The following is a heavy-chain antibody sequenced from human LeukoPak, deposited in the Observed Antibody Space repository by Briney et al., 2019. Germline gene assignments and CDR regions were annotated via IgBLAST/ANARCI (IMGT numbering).Heavy chain of an antibody. V-gene: IGHV3-20*04. CDR2: INWNGGST. CDR3: ARDSVDTAMVGDY. D-gene: IGHD5-18*01. CDR1: GFTSSSYS. J-gene: IGHJ4*02. Sequence: TGGSLRLSCAASGFTSSSYSMNWVRQAPGKGLEWVSGINWNGGSTGYADSVKGRFTISRDNAKNSLYLQMNSLRAEDTALYYCARDSVDTAMVGDYWGQGTLVTVSS.